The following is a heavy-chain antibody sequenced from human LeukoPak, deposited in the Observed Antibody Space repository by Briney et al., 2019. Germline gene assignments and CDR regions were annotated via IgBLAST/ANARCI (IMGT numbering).Heavy chain of an antibody. J-gene: IGHJ4*02. CDR2: IASDGSST. V-gene: IGHV3-74*01. D-gene: IGHD4-23*01. CDR1: GFTFSSYW. Sequence: GGSLRLSCAASGFTFSSYWMNWVRQAPGKGLVWVSRIASDGSSTTYADSVKGRFSISRDNAKNTLYLQINSLRVEDTAVYYCARGRPHGNDYWGQGTLVTVSS. CDR3: ARGRPHGNDY.